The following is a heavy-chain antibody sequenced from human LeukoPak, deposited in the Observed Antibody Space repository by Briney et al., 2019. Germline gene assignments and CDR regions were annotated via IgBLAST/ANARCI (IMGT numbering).Heavy chain of an antibody. V-gene: IGHV1-69*13. D-gene: IGHD3-22*01. J-gene: IGHJ6*02. CDR3: ARAAYYYDSSAKSKGYYYYGMDV. CDR1: GGTFSSYA. CDR2: IIPIFGTA. Sequence: ASAKVSCKASGGTFSSYAISWVRQAPGQGLEWMGGIIPIFGTANYAQKFQGRVTITADESTSTAYMELSSLRSEDTAVYYCARAAYYYDSSAKSKGYYYYGMDVWGQGTTVTVSS.